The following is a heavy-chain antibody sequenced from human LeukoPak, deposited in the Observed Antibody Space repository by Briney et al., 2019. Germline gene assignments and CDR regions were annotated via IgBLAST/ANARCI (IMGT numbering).Heavy chain of an antibody. V-gene: IGHV1-2*02. Sequence: GASVTVSCKASGYTFTGYYMHWVRQAPGQGLEWMGWINPNSGGTDYAQKFQGRVTMTRDTSISTAYMELSRLRSDDTAVFYCARGNIATRRGENWFDPWGQGTLVTVSS. CDR1: GYTFTGYY. CDR3: ARGNIATRRGENWFDP. J-gene: IGHJ5*02. CDR2: INPNSGGT. D-gene: IGHD6-6*01.